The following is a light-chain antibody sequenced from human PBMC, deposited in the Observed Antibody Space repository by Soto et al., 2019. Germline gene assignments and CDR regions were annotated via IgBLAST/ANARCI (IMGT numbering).Light chain of an antibody. J-gene: IGKJ1*01. CDR1: QSVSSNY. Sequence: EIVLTQSPGTLSLSPGERATLSCRASQSVSSNYLAWYQQKPGQAPRLLIYDASSRTTGIPDRFSGSGSGTDFTLTISRLEPEDFAVYYCQHYGSSPWTFGQGTKVDIK. CDR2: DAS. CDR3: QHYGSSPWT. V-gene: IGKV3-20*01.